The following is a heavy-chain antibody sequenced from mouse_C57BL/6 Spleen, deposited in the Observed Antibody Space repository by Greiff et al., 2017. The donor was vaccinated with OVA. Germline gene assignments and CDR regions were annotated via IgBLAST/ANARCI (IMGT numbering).Heavy chain of an antibody. CDR2: INYDGSST. J-gene: IGHJ4*01. CDR3: ARAGGSSLSYYAMDY. V-gene: IGHV5-16*01. D-gene: IGHD1-1*01. Sequence: EVKLMESEGGLVQPGSSMKLSCTASGFTFSDYYMAWVRQVPEKGLEWVANINYDGSSTYYLDSLKSRFIISRDNAKNILYLQMSSLKSEDTATYYCARAGGSSLSYYAMDYWGQGTSVTVSS. CDR1: GFTFSDYY.